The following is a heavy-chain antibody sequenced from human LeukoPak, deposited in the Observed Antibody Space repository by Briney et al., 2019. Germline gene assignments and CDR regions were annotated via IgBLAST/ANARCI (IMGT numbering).Heavy chain of an antibody. Sequence: ASVNVSCKASVYTFTSYYMHWVRQAPGQGLEWMGIINPSGGSTSYAQKFQGRVTMTRDTSTSTVYMELSSLRSEDTAVYYCARDGGSYDYGDYLPPFDYWGQGTLVTVSS. J-gene: IGHJ4*02. CDR2: INPSGGST. CDR1: VYTFTSYY. V-gene: IGHV1-46*01. CDR3: ARDGGSYDYGDYLPPFDY. D-gene: IGHD4-17*01.